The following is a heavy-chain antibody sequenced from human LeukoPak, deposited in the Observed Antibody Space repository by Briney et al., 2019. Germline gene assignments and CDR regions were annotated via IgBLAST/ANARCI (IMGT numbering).Heavy chain of an antibody. D-gene: IGHD3-22*01. Sequence: NPGGSLRLSCAASGFTFSSYTMNWVRQAPGKGLEWVSSISSSSSYIYYADSVKGRFTISRHNAKNSLFLQMNSLRAEDSAVYYCARDGSGYSDPVDYWGQGTLVTVSS. CDR1: GFTFSSYT. CDR3: ARDGSGYSDPVDY. V-gene: IGHV3-21*01. CDR2: ISSSSSYI. J-gene: IGHJ4*02.